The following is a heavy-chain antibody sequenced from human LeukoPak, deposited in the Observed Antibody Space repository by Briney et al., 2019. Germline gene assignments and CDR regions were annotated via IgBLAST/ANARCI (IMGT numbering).Heavy chain of an antibody. V-gene: IGHV4-31*03. Sequence: SETLSLTCTVSGGSISSGGYYWSWIRQHPGKGLEWIGYIYYSGSTYYNPSLKSRVTISVDTSKNQFSLKLNSVTAADTAVYYCARDNAGDYYYGMDVWGQGTTVTVSS. CDR2: IYYSGST. CDR3: ARDNAGDYYYGMDV. J-gene: IGHJ6*02. D-gene: IGHD3-10*01. CDR1: GGSISSGGYY.